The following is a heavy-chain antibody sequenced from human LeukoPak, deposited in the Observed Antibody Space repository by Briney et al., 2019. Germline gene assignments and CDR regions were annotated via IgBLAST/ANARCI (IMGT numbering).Heavy chain of an antibody. Sequence: GGSLRLSCAASGFSVSTNYMSWVRQAPGKGLEWVSLLYASGITNYADSVKGRFTVSRDNSKNTLYLQLNSLRAEDTAAYYCARFGSSISSYPLDYWGQGALVTVSS. D-gene: IGHD2-2*01. CDR2: LYASGIT. J-gene: IGHJ4*02. V-gene: IGHV3-66*01. CDR3: ARFGSSISSYPLDY. CDR1: GFSVSTNY.